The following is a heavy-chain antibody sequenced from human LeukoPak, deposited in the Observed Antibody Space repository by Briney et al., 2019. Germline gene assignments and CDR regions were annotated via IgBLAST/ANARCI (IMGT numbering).Heavy chain of an antibody. V-gene: IGHV4-34*01. J-gene: IGHJ5*02. Sequence: PSETLSLTCAVYGGSFSGYYWSWIRQPPGKGLEWIGEINHSGSTNYNPSLKSRVTISVDTSKNQFPLKLSSVTAADTAVYYCARRAEDCSSTSCYTTNWFDPWGQGTLVTVSS. CDR1: GGSFSGYY. D-gene: IGHD2-2*02. CDR2: INHSGST. CDR3: ARRAEDCSSTSCYTTNWFDP.